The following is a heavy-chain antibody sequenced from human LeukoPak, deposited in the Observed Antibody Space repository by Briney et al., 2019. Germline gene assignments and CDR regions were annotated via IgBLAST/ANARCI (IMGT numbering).Heavy chain of an antibody. J-gene: IGHJ6*02. Sequence: GGSLRLSCAASGFTFSSYWMHWVRQAPGKGLVWVSRINSDGSSTSYADSVKGRFTISRDNAKNALYLQMNSLRAEDTAVYYCARDAVDTANAVWGQGTTVTVSS. CDR3: ARDAVDTANAV. CDR2: INSDGSST. V-gene: IGHV3-74*01. D-gene: IGHD5-18*01. CDR1: GFTFSSYW.